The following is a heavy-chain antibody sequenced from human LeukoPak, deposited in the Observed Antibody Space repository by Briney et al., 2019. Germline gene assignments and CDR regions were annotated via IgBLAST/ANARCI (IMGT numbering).Heavy chain of an antibody. CDR3: ATRFCSSTSCYAEYFQH. V-gene: IGHV1-2*02. J-gene: IGHJ1*01. Sequence: ASVKVSCKASGYTFTGYYMHWVQQAPGQGLEWMGWINPNSGGTNYAQKFLGRVTMTRDTSISTAYMELSRLRSDDTGVYYCATRFCSSTSCYAEYFQHCGQGTLVTVSS. CDR1: GYTFTGYY. D-gene: IGHD2-2*01. CDR2: INPNSGGT.